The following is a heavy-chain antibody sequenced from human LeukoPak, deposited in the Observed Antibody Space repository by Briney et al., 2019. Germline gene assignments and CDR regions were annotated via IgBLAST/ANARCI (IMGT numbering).Heavy chain of an antibody. V-gene: IGHV3-23*01. CDR1: GFTFSSYA. Sequence: GGSLRLSCAASGFTFSSYAMSWVRLAPGKGLEWVSAISGSGGSTYYADSVKGRFTISRDNSKNTLYLQMNSLRAEDTAVSYCAKDFVLLWFGEFDFDYWGQGTLVTVSS. CDR2: ISGSGGST. J-gene: IGHJ4*02. D-gene: IGHD3-10*01. CDR3: AKDFVLLWFGEFDFDY.